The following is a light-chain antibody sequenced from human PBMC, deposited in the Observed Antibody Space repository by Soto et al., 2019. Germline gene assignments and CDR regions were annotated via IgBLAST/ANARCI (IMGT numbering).Light chain of an antibody. J-gene: IGLJ3*02. CDR2: SDD. CDR3: STWDASLSGRV. Sequence: QSVLTQPPSASGTPGQKVTISCSGASSNIGNNFVSWYQQVPGTAPKLLIYSDDQRPSGVPDRVSGSKSGTSASLAISGLRSEDEAYYYCSTWDASLSGRVFGGGTKLTVL. CDR1: SSNIGNNF. V-gene: IGLV1-47*02.